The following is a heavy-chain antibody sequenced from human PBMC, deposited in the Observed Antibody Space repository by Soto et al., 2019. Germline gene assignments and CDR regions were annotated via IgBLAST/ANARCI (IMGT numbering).Heavy chain of an antibody. CDR1: GFTFDDYS. CDR2: ISWDGRST. J-gene: IGHJ4*02. D-gene: IGHD4-4*01. Sequence: EVQLVDSGGVVVQTGGSLRLSCAASGFTFDDYSMHWVRQAPGKGLEWVSLISWDGRSTYYADSVGGRFTISRDNSKSSLYLQMNSLTTEDTALYYCGRDGAITDYTYLDHWGQGALFTVSS. V-gene: IGHV3-43*01. CDR3: GRDGAITDYTYLDH.